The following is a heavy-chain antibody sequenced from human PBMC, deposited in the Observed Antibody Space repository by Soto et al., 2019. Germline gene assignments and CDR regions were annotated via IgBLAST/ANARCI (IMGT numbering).Heavy chain of an antibody. D-gene: IGHD2-15*01. CDR1: GGSISSGGYY. J-gene: IGHJ4*02. V-gene: IGHV4-31*03. CDR2: IYYSGST. CDR3: ARGNFVVVGAAMDY. Sequence: QVQLQESGPGLVKPSQTLSLTCTVSGGSISSGGYYWSWIRQHPGKGLEWIGYIYYSGSTYYNPSLQSRVTISVDTSKNQFSLKLSSVTAADTAVYYCARGNFVVVGAAMDYWGQGTLVTVSS.